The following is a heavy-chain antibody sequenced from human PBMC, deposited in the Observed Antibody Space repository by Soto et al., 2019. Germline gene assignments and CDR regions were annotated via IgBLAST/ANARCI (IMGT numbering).Heavy chain of an antibody. CDR3: ARDLPHYERRRQSAGAFED. V-gene: IGHV4-4*07. J-gene: IGHJ4*02. CDR2: VFGNGAGTP. Sequence: QVQLQESGPGLVRPSETLSLTCSVSGSSFTGDYWSWIRQPAGKGLEWIGRVFGNGAGTPIYNSSLKNRVTMSVDSSTKQFSLKLTSVTAADTAVYFCARDLPHYERRRQSAGAFEDWGQGILVTVSS. D-gene: IGHD3-22*01. CDR1: GSSFTGDY.